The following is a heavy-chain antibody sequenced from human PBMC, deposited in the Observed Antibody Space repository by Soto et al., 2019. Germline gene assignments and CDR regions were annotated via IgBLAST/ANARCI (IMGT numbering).Heavy chain of an antibody. CDR2: VNPNSGGT. D-gene: IGHD6-6*01. V-gene: IGHV1-2*02. J-gene: IGHJ4*02. CDR3: ARSLSTIAARPDY. CDR1: GYTFTGYY. Sequence: ASVKVSCKASGYTFTGYYLHWVRQAPGQGLEWMGWVNPNSGGTHYAQKFQGRLTMTRDTSISTAYMELSRLTSDETAVYYCARSLSTIAARPDYWGQGTLVTVSS.